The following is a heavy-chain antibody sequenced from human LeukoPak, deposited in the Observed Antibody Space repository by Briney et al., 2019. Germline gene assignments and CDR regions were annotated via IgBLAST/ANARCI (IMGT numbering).Heavy chain of an antibody. Sequence: PSETLSLTCTVSGGSISTYYWSWIRQPPGKGLEWIAYVYYSGSTNYNPSLKSRVTISVDTSKNQFSLKLSSVTAADTAVYYCARGCPPGYCSSTSCYRIGENWFDPWGQGTLVTVSS. CDR1: GGSISTYY. CDR2: VYYSGST. CDR3: ARGCPPGYCSSTSCYRIGENWFDP. J-gene: IGHJ5*02. V-gene: IGHV4-59*12. D-gene: IGHD2-2*02.